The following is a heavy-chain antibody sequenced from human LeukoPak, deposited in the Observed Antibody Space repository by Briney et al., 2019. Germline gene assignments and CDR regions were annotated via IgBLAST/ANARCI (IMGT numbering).Heavy chain of an antibody. Sequence: PGRSLRLSCAASGFTFSSYGMHWVRQAPGKGLEWVAVIWYDGSNKYYADSEKGRFTISRDNSKNTLYLQMNSLRAEDTAVYYCARGYGGYLDYWGQGTLVTVSS. V-gene: IGHV3-33*01. J-gene: IGHJ4*02. CDR3: ARGYGGYLDY. CDR2: IWYDGSNK. D-gene: IGHD4/OR15-4a*01. CDR1: GFTFSSYG.